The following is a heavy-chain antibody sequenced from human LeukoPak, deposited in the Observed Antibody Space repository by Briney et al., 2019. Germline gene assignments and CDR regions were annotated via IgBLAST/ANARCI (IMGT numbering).Heavy chain of an antibody. CDR2: IYTSGST. V-gene: IGHV4-4*09. Sequence: SQTLSLTCTVSGGSISSYYWSWIRQPPGKGLEWIGYIYTSGSTNYNPSLKSRVTISVDTSKNQFSLKLSSATAADTAVYYCARHGNYYGSGDDYWGQGTLVTVSS. CDR1: GGSISSYY. J-gene: IGHJ4*02. CDR3: ARHGNYYGSGDDY. D-gene: IGHD3-10*01.